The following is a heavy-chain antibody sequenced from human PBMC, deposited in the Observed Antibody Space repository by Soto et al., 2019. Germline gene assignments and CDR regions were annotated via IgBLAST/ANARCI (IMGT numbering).Heavy chain of an antibody. J-gene: IGHJ5*02. Sequence: PGESLKISCQASGYSFTTYWIAWVRQMPGKGLECMGIIYAGDSDTRYSPSFEGQVTISVDKSINTAYLQWDSLKASDTAVYYCARVASKPPRPGDWFDPWGQGTQVTVSS. CDR1: GYSFTTYW. CDR2: IYAGDSDT. V-gene: IGHV5-51*01. CDR3: ARVASKPPRPGDWFDP. D-gene: IGHD3-10*01.